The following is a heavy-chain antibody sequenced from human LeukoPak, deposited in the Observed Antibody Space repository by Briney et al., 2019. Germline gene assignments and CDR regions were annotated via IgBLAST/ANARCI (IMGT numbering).Heavy chain of an antibody. D-gene: IGHD3-22*01. V-gene: IGHV4-31*03. CDR3: ASITYYYDSSGYYYRETFDY. Sequence: PSQTLSLTCTVSGGSISSGGYYWSWIRQHPGKGLEWIGYIYYSGSTNYNPSLKSRVTISVDTSKNQFSLKLSSVTAADTAVYYCASITYYYDSSGYYYRETFDYWGQGTLVTVSS. J-gene: IGHJ4*02. CDR1: GGSISSGGYY. CDR2: IYYSGST.